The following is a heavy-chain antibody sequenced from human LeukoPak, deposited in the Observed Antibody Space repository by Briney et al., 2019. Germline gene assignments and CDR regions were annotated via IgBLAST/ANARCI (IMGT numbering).Heavy chain of an antibody. CDR1: RFTFSSYS. Sequence: GGSLRLSWAAARFTFSSYSMNWVRQAPGKGLEWVSYISSSSSTIYYADSVKGRFTISRDNAKNSLYLQMNSLRAEDTAVYYCAREDGVWGQGTMVTVSS. V-gene: IGHV3-48*01. CDR3: AREDGV. J-gene: IGHJ3*01. D-gene: IGHD5-24*01. CDR2: ISSSSSTI.